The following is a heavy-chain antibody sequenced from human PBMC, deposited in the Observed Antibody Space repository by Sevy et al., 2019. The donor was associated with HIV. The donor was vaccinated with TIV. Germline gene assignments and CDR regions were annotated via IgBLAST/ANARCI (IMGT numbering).Heavy chain of an antibody. Sequence: GGSLRLSCAAAGFSFSRHDMHWARQAPGKGLEWVAVISNDGSDKGYAESVKGRFTVSRDNSKDTVYLQMNSLRLDDTAVYYCANSRGKYEGSSWLYYYYIMDVWGQGTTVTVSS. J-gene: IGHJ6*02. CDR2: ISNDGSDK. CDR3: ANSRGKYEGSSWLYYYYIMDV. V-gene: IGHV3-30*18. CDR1: GFSFSRHD. D-gene: IGHD6-13*01.